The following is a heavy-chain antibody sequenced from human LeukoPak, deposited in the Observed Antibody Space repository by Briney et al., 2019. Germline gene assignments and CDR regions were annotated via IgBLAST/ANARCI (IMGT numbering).Heavy chain of an antibody. V-gene: IGHV4-59*01. CDR2: IYYSGST. Sequence: PSETLSLTCTVSGGSISSYYWSWVRQPPGKGLQWIGYIYYSGSTNYNPSLKSRVTMSVDTSKNQFSLKLSSVTAADTAVYYCVRGGIVGSTARIPLFDYWGQGTLVTVSS. D-gene: IGHD1-26*01. CDR3: VRGGIVGSTARIPLFDY. CDR1: GGSISSYY. J-gene: IGHJ4*02.